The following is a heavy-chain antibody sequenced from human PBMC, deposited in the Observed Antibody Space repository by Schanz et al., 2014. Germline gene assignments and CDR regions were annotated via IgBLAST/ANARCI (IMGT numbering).Heavy chain of an antibody. D-gene: IGHD4-17*01. CDR3: ARGYGDSPTDF. Sequence: QVQLVQSGAEMKKPGSSVKVSCKASGGTFSSYTISWVRQAPGQGLEWMGRVIPILGVTHYAQKFQGRVTITADKSTTTAYMELNSLNSDDTAVYYCARGYGDSPTDFWGQGTLVTVSS. CDR1: GGTFSSYT. J-gene: IGHJ4*02. CDR2: VIPILGVT. V-gene: IGHV1-69*02.